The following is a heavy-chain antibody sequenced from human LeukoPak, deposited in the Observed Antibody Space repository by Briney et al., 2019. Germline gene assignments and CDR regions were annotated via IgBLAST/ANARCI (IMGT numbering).Heavy chain of an antibody. CDR3: AKDTRPSLWFGELMGDY. Sequence: AGGSLRLSCAASGFTFSSYGMHWVRQAPGKGLEWVAFIRYDGSNKYYAGSVKGRFTISRDNSKNTLYLQMNSLRAEDTAVYYCAKDTRPSLWFGELMGDYWGQGTLVTVSS. CDR1: GFTFSSYG. D-gene: IGHD3-10*01. V-gene: IGHV3-30*02. J-gene: IGHJ4*02. CDR2: IRYDGSNK.